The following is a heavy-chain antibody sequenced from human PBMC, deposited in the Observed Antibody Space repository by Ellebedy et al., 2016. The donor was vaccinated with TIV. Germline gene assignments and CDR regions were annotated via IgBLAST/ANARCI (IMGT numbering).Heavy chain of an antibody. Sequence: PGGSLRLSCAASGITFNDYSMHRVRQAPGTGLEWISYISSTSGHIYYAYSVKGRFTISRDNAKTSLYLQMNSLRAEDTAVYYCVGASSSGSPFDYWGQGSLVIVSS. CDR1: GITFNDYS. D-gene: IGHD3-10*01. J-gene: IGHJ4*02. CDR3: VGASSSGSPFDY. CDR2: ISSTSGHI. V-gene: IGHV3-21*05.